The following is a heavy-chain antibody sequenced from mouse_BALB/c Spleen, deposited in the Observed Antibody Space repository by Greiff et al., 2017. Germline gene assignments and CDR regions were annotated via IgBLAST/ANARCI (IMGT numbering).Heavy chain of an antibody. CDR3: ARGLRRRDFFDY. CDR1: GYTFTSYY. V-gene: IGHV1S56*01. D-gene: IGHD2-2*01. J-gene: IGHJ2*01. Sequence: QVQLQQSGPELVKPGASVRISCKASGYTFTSYYIHWVKQRPGQGLEWIGWIYPGNVNTKYNEKFKGKATLTTDKSSSTAYMQLSSLTSEDSAVYFCARGLRRRDFFDYWGQGTTLTVSS. CDR2: IYPGNVNT.